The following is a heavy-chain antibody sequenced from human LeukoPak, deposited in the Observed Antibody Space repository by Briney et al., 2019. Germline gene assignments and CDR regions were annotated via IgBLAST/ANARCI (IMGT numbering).Heavy chain of an antibody. CDR2: ISSSSSYI. J-gene: IGHJ4*02. V-gene: IGHV3-21*01. Sequence: GGSLRLSCAASGFTFSSYSMNWVRQAPGKGLEWVSSISSSSSYIYYADSVKGRFTISRDNAKNSLYLQMNSLRAEDTAVYYCASSAPSYSSSWYREAFYDYWGQGTLVTVSS. D-gene: IGHD6-13*01. CDR3: ASSAPSYSSSWYREAFYDY. CDR1: GFTFSSYS.